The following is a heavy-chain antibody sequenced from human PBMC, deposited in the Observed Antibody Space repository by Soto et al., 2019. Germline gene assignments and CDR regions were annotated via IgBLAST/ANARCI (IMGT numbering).Heavy chain of an antibody. CDR3: ARAGGLAARTFDY. CDR1: GGSISDFY. D-gene: IGHD6-6*01. J-gene: IGHJ4*02. Sequence: SETLSLTCTVSGGSISDFYWSWIRQPPGKGLEWIGYIYYSGRTNYNPSLKSRVTISVDTSKNQFSLNLRSMSPADTAVYYCARAGGLAARTFDYWGPGTLVTVSS. CDR2: IYYSGRT. V-gene: IGHV4-59*01.